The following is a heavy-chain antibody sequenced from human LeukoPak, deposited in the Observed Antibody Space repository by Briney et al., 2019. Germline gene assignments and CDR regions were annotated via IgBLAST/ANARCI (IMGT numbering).Heavy chain of an antibody. V-gene: IGHV3-23*01. CDR1: GFIFNNYG. J-gene: IGHJ5*02. CDR2: ISNDGGGT. Sequence: GGSLRLSCAASGFIFNNYGLIWVRQAPGEGLEWVSAISNDGGGTQYADFVEGRFTISRDNSKNTFFLQMSSLRAEDTALYYCAKGSSGYFADLWGQGTLVTVSS. D-gene: IGHD3-22*01. CDR3: AKGSSGYFADL.